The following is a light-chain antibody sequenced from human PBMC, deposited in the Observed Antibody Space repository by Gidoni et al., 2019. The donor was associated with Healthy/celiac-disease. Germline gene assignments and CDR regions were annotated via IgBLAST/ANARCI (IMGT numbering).Light chain of an antibody. CDR1: SSDVGGYKY. CDR3: CSYAGSYTLV. CDR2: DVS. J-gene: IGLJ2*01. Sequence: QSALTPPRSVSGSPGQSVTLSCTGTSSDVGGYKYVSWYQQHPGKAPKLMIYDVSKRPSGVPDRFSGSKSGNTASLTISGLQAEDESDYYCCSYAGSYTLVFGGGTKLTVL. V-gene: IGLV2-11*01.